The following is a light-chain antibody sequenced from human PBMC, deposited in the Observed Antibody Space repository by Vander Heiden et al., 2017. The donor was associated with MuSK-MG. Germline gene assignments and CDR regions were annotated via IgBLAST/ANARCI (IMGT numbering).Light chain of an antibody. Sequence: EIVMTQSLATLSVSPGERATLSCRASQSVSSNLAWYQQKPGQAPRLLIYGASTRATPIPARFSGTGSGTEFTLSIMSLQSEDIAVYYCHEDNTWPLTFGHGTKVDIK. CDR2: GAS. J-gene: IGKJ3*01. CDR1: QSVSSN. CDR3: HEDNTWPLT. V-gene: IGKV3-15*01.